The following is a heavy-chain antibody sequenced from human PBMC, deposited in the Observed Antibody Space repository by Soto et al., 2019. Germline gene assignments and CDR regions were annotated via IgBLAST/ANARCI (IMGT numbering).Heavy chain of an antibody. D-gene: IGHD2-8*01. J-gene: IGHJ4*02. CDR3: ARSRDIVLMVYALYFDY. CDR2: IYYSGST. Sequence: LSLTCTVSGGSISSSSYYWGWIRQPPGKGLEWIGSIYYSGSTYYNPSLKSRVTISVDTSKNQFSLKLSSVTAADTAVYYCARSRDIVLMVYALYFDYWGQGTLVTVSS. V-gene: IGHV4-39*01. CDR1: GGSISSSSYY.